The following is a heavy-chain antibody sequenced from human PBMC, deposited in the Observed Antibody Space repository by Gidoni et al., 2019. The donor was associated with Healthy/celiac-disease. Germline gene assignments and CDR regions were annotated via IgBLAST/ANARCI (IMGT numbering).Heavy chain of an antibody. J-gene: IGHJ3*02. CDR3: ATSMVRGDPDAFDI. Sequence: VQLQESGPGLVKPSETLSLTCTFSGYSISSGYYWGWIRQPPGKGLEWIGSIYHSGSTYYNPSLKSRVTISVDTSKNQFSLKLSSVTAADTAVYYCATSMVRGDPDAFDIWGQGTMVTVSS. V-gene: IGHV4-38-2*02. CDR2: IYHSGST. D-gene: IGHD3-10*01. CDR1: GYSISSGYY.